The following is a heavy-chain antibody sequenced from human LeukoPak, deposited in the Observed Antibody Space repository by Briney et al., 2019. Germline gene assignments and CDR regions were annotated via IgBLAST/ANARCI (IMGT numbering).Heavy chain of an antibody. CDR2: IYYSGST. CDR1: GGSISSYY. V-gene: IGHV4-59*01. CDR3: ARDQHHYDSSGYYGLGWFDP. Sequence: SETLSLTCTVSGGSISSYYWSWIRQPPGKGLEWIGYIYYSGSTNYNPSLKSRVTISVDTSKNQFSLNLSSVTAADTAVYYCARDQHHYDSSGYYGLGWFDPWGQGTQVTVSS. D-gene: IGHD3-22*01. J-gene: IGHJ5*02.